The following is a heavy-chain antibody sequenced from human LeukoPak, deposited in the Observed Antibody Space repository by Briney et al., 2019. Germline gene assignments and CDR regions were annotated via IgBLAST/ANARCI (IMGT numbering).Heavy chain of an antibody. CDR1: GYTFTGYY. CDR2: INPNSGGT. CDR3: ARAQGRLRYFDWLLTEACLDY. D-gene: IGHD3-9*01. Sequence: ASVKVSCKASGYTFTGYYMHWVRQAPGQGLEWMGWINPNSGGTNYAQKFQGRVTMTRDTSISTAYMELSRLRSDDTAVYYCARAQGRLRYFDWLLTEACLDYWGQGTLVTVSS. V-gene: IGHV1-2*02. J-gene: IGHJ4*02.